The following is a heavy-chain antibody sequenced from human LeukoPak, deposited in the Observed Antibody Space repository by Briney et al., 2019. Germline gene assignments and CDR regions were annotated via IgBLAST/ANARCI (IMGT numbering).Heavy chain of an antibody. V-gene: IGHV3-30*19. D-gene: IGHD3-10*01. J-gene: IGHJ6*03. Sequence: GVSLRLSCAASGFSLSNYCMHGVRQAPGKGLEGVAVISYDGSNKYYADSVEGRFTISRDNFKNTLYLQMNRLRAEDTAVYYCARDRGQATNYYYYYMDVWGKGTTVTVSS. CDR3: ARDRGQATNYYYYYMDV. CDR2: ISYDGSNK. CDR1: GFSLSNYC.